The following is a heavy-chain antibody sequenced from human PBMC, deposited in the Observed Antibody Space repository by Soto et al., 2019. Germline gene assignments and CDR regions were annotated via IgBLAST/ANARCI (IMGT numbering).Heavy chain of an antibody. CDR1: GFTFSSYA. J-gene: IGHJ6*02. V-gene: IGHV3-30-3*01. CDR2: ISYDGSNK. Sequence: QVQLVESGGGVVQPGRSLRLSCAASGFTFSSYAMHWVRQAPGKGLEWVAVISYDGSNKYYADSVKGRFTISRDNSKNTLYLHMNSLRAEDTAVYYCARDLAAAGTPIYYYGMDVWGQGTTVTVSS. D-gene: IGHD6-13*01. CDR3: ARDLAAAGTPIYYYGMDV.